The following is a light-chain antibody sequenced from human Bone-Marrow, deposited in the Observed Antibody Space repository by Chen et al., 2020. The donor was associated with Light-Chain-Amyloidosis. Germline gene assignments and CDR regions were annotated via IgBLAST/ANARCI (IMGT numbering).Light chain of an antibody. J-gene: IGKJ2*01. Sequence: EVVLTESPDFQSVTPKEKVTITCRASQNIGSSLHWYQQKPDQSPKLLIKFASQSFSGVPSRFSGSGSGTDFTLTINSLEAEDAATYFCHQSRNLPHTFGQWTKLEIK. CDR1: QNIGSS. CDR2: FAS. CDR3: HQSRNLPHT. V-gene: IGKV6-21*01.